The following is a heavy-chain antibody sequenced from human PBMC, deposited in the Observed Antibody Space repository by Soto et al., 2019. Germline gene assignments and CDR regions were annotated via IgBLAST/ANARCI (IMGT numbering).Heavy chain of an antibody. CDR2: IIPILGIA. D-gene: IGHD5-18*01. V-gene: IGHV1-69*02. J-gene: IGHJ3*02. CDR1: GGTFSSYT. CDR3: ASEGGYTAAFDI. Sequence: QVQLVQSGAEVKKPGSSVKVSCKASGGTFSSYTISWVRQAPGQGLEWMGRIIPILGIANYAQKFQGRVTITADKSTSTAYMELSSLRSEDTAVYYCASEGGYTAAFDIWGQGTMFTVSS.